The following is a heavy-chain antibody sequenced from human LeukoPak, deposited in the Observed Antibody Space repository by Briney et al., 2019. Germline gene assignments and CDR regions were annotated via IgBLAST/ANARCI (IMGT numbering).Heavy chain of an antibody. V-gene: IGHV5-51*01. CDR3: ASLSPHYYDSSGYPGFSGYFQH. J-gene: IGHJ1*01. D-gene: IGHD3-22*01. CDR2: IYPGDSDT. Sequence: GESLKISCKGSGYSFTSYWIGWVRQMPGKGLEWMGIIYPGDSDTRYSPSFQGQVTISADKSISTAYLQWSSLKASDTAMYYCASLSPHYYDSSGYPGFSGYFQHWGQGTLVTVSS. CDR1: GYSFTSYW.